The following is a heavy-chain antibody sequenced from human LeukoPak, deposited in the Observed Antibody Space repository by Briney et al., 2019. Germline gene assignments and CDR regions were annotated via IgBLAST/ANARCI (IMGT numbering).Heavy chain of an antibody. J-gene: IGHJ4*02. D-gene: IGHD3-10*01. V-gene: IGHV4-38-2*01. CDR3: ARGRIGRGVSFDS. Sequence: SETLSLTCAVSGYSISSGYYWGWIRQSPGKGLEWIGSIYHAGSTFHNPSLKSRVTISVDTSKNQFSLNLNSVTAADTAVYYCARGRIGRGVSFDSWGQGTLVTVSS. CDR2: IYHAGST. CDR1: GYSISSGYY.